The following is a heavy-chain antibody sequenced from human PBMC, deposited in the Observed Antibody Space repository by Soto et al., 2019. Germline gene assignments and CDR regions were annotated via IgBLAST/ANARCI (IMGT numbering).Heavy chain of an antibody. Sequence: QVQLQESGPGLVKPSQTLSLTCTVSGGSISSGGCYWSWIRQHPGKGLEWIGYIYYSGRTYYNPVHKTRLTISLDASKTQFSLKMSSVTAADTAVYYCARSVTPWGQGTLVTVSS. CDR1: GGSISSGGCY. D-gene: IGHD3-10*01. CDR3: ARSVTP. CDR2: IYYSGRT. J-gene: IGHJ5*02. V-gene: IGHV4-31*03.